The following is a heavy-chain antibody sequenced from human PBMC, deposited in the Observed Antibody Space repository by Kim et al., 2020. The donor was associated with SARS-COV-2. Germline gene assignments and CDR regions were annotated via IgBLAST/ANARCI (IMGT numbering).Heavy chain of an antibody. D-gene: IGHD3-22*01. CDR3: ARLSAGHYESSGAPLAFDY. CDR1: GYSFTSYW. Sequence: GESLKISCKGSGYSFTSYWISWVRQMPGKGLEWMGRIDPSDSYTNYSPSFQGHVTISADKSIRTAYLQWSSLKASDTAMYYCARLSAGHYESSGAPLAFDYWGQGTLVTVSS. CDR2: IDPSDSYT. J-gene: IGHJ4*02. V-gene: IGHV5-10-1*01.